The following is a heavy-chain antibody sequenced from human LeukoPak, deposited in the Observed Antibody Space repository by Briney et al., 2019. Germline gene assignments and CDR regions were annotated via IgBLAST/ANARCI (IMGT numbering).Heavy chain of an antibody. J-gene: IGHJ2*01. CDR1: DGSISGYY. CDR3: ARHITNSGSAFDL. D-gene: IGHD3-10*01. CDR2: IHYTGIN. Sequence: SETLSLTCTVSDGSISGYYWGWTRQAPGRGLEWIAYIHYTGINNYNPSLKSRAAISVDTSTNQFSLKLTSVTAADTAMYYCARHITNSGSAFDLWGRGTLVTVSS. V-gene: IGHV4-59*08.